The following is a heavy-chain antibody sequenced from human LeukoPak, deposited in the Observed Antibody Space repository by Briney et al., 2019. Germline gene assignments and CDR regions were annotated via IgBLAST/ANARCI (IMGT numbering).Heavy chain of an antibody. D-gene: IGHD3-9*01. Sequence: GGSLRLSCAASGFTFINYAMNWVRQAPGKGLEWVSTISENGGSTYYADSVKGRFTISRDNSKNTLYLQMNSLRAEDTAVYYCATVVYYDIFTGSYYVDYWGQGTLVTVSS. CDR1: GFTFINYA. J-gene: IGHJ4*02. CDR2: ISENGGST. V-gene: IGHV3-23*01. CDR3: ATVVYYDIFTGSYYVDY.